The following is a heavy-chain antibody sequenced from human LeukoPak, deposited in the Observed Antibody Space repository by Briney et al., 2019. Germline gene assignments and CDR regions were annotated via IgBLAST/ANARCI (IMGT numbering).Heavy chain of an antibody. CDR2: ISSSSSTI. V-gene: IGHV3-48*04. D-gene: IGHD4-23*01. Sequence: GGSLRLSCAASGFTFSSYSMNWVRQAPGKGLEWVSYISSSSSTIYYADSVKGRFTISRDNAKNSLYLQMNSLRAEDTAVYYCARDGYSTVVTKGMDVWGKGTTVTVSS. J-gene: IGHJ6*03. CDR1: GFTFSSYS. CDR3: ARDGYSTVVTKGMDV.